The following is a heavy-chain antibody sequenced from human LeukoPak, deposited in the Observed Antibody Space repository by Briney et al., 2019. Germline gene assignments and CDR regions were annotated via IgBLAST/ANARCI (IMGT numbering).Heavy chain of an antibody. Sequence: GGSLRLSCAASGFTFSNYAMHWVRQAPGKGLEWVAVISYDGSDKYYADSVKGRFTISRDNSKNTLYLQMNSLRPEDTAVYYCARDWGRRYSSGWYGDFDYWGQGTLVTVSP. CDR2: ISYDGSDK. V-gene: IGHV3-30-3*01. D-gene: IGHD6-19*01. J-gene: IGHJ4*02. CDR1: GFTFSNYA. CDR3: ARDWGRRYSSGWYGDFDY.